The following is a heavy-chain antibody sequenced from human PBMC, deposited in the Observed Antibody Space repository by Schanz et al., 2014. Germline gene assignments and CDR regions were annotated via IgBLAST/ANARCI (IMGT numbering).Heavy chain of an antibody. J-gene: IGHJ5*02. D-gene: IGHD4-17*01. Sequence: QLQLVQSGAEVKKPGSSVKVSCKLSGGTFSSYTINWVRQAPGQGLEWMGRVIPILGVTHYAQKFQGRVTITADKSTTTAYMELNSLNSDDTAVYYCATLDYADSVSWGQGTLVTVSS. CDR1: GGTFSSYT. V-gene: IGHV1-69*02. CDR3: ATLDYADSVS. CDR2: VIPILGVT.